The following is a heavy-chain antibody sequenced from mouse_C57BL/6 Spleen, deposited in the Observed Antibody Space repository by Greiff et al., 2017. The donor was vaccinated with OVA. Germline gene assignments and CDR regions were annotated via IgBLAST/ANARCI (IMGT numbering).Heavy chain of an antibody. CDR3: ARRGYYGSRGRYFDY. CDR2: ISGGGGNT. V-gene: IGHV5-9*01. D-gene: IGHD1-1*01. J-gene: IGHJ2*01. Sequence: DVMLVESGGGLVKPGGSLKLSCAASGFTFSSYTMSWVRQTPEKRLEWVATISGGGGNTYYPDSVKGRFTISRDNAKNTLYLQMSSLRSEDTALYYCARRGYYGSRGRYFDYWGQGTTLTVSS. CDR1: GFTFSSYT.